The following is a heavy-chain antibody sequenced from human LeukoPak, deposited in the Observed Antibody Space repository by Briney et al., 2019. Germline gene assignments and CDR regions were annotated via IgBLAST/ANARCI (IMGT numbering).Heavy chain of an antibody. D-gene: IGHD2-15*01. CDR2: ISAYNGNT. CDR3: ARVEYCSGGSCYWFDP. CDR1: GYTFTGYY. V-gene: IGHV1-18*04. J-gene: IGHJ5*02. Sequence: GASVKVSCKASGYTFTGYYMHWVRQAPGQGLEWMGWISAYNGNTNYAQKLQGRVTMTTDTSTSTAYMELRSLRSDDTAVYYCARVEYCSGGSCYWFDPWGQGTLVTVSS.